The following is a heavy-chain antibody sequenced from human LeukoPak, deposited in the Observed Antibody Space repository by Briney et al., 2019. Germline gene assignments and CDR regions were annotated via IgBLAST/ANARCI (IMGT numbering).Heavy chain of an antibody. CDR3: ASPPYSSSWYGEYFQH. Sequence: GGSLRLSCAASGFTVSSNEMSWVRQAPGKGLEWVSAISGSGGSTYYADSVKGRFTISRDNSKNTLYLQMNSLRAEDTAVYYCASPPYSSSWYGEYFQHWGQGTLVTVSS. V-gene: IGHV3-23*01. CDR1: GFTVSSNE. D-gene: IGHD6-13*01. J-gene: IGHJ1*01. CDR2: ISGSGGST.